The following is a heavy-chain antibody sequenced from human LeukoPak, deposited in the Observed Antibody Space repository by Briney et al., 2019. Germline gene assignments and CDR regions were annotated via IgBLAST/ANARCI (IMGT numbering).Heavy chain of an antibody. CDR3: AREPEYYYDSSGYLDY. D-gene: IGHD3-22*01. Sequence: GGSLRLSCAASGFTFSSYGMHWVRQAPGKGLEWVSYISSSSSTIYYAGSVKGRFTISRDNAKNSLYLQMNSLRAEDTAVYYCAREPEYYYDSSGYLDYWGQGTLVTVSS. V-gene: IGHV3-48*01. CDR2: ISSSSSTI. J-gene: IGHJ4*02. CDR1: GFTFSSYG.